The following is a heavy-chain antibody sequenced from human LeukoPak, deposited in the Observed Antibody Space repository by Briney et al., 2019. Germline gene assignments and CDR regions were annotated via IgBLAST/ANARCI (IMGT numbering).Heavy chain of an antibody. CDR1: GDSFTDYW. V-gene: IGHV5-51*01. CDR2: IYPGDSDT. J-gene: IGHJ4*02. Sequence: GESLKISCTGSGDSFTDYWIGWVRQMPGKGLEWMGIIYPGDSDTRYSPSFQGQVTISADKSISTAYLQWSSLKASDTAMYYCARRDTAMNFDYWGQGTLVTVSS. D-gene: IGHD5-18*01. CDR3: ARRDTAMNFDY.